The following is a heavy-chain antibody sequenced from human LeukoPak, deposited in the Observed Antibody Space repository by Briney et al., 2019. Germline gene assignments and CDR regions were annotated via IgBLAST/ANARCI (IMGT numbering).Heavy chain of an antibody. J-gene: IGHJ4*02. CDR1: GESMIGHY. CDR2: IHHSGDT. D-gene: IGHD3-10*01. V-gene: IGHV4-34*01. Sequence: KSSETLSLTCAVYGESMIGHYWTWLRQPPGKRLEWIGEIHHSGDTNSNPSLKNRVTMSIDMSKNQFSLKVKSVTAADTAVYYCVRATANGSGRAYDHWAQGNLVPVSS. CDR3: VRATANGSGRAYDH.